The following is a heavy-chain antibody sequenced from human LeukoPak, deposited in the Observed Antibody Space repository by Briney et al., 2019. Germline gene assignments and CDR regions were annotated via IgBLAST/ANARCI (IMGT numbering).Heavy chain of an antibody. V-gene: IGHV3-48*03. D-gene: IGHD6-19*01. CDR2: ISSSGSTI. Sequence: GGSLRLSCAASGFTFSSYEMNWVRQAPGKGLGWVSYISSSGSTIYYADSVKGRFTISRDNAKNSLYLQMNSLRAEDTAVYYCARMYSSGGSSFDYWGQGTLVTVSS. CDR3: ARMYSSGGSSFDY. CDR1: GFTFSSYE. J-gene: IGHJ4*02.